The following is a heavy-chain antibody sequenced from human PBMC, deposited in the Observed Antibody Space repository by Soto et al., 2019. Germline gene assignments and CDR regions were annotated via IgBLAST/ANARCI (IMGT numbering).Heavy chain of an antibody. CDR2: IDPSDSYT. J-gene: IGHJ6*02. V-gene: IGHV5-10-1*01. CDR3: ARPAITGTDYYYYGMDV. D-gene: IGHD1-20*01. CDR1: GYSFTSYW. Sequence: PGESLKISCKGSGYSFTSYWISWVRQMPGKGLEWMGRIDPSDSYTNYSPSFQGHVTISADKSISTAYLQWSSLKASDTAMYYCARPAITGTDYYYYGMDVWGQGTTVTVSS.